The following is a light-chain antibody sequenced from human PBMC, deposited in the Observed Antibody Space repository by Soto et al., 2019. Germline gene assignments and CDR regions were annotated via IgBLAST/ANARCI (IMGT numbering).Light chain of an antibody. V-gene: IGKV1-39*01. Sequence: DIQMTQSPSSLSASVGDRVTITCRASQSISMYLNWYQQKPGKAPKVLIYAASNFQSGVPSRFSGSGSGTEFTLTISSLQPDDFATYYCQQYNSYSWTFGQGTKVDI. CDR1: QSISMY. J-gene: IGKJ1*01. CDR2: AAS. CDR3: QQYNSYSWT.